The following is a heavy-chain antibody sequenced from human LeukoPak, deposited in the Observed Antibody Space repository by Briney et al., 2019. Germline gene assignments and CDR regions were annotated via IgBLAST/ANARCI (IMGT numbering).Heavy chain of an antibody. V-gene: IGHV1-2*02. J-gene: IGHJ4*02. CDR2: INPNSGFT. CDR3: ARLADCSSSSCRSFDY. D-gene: IGHD2-2*01. Sequence: ASVKVSFKASGYPFTGYYLHWVRQAPGQGLEWMGWINPNSGFTNYARKFQGRVTMTRDTSISTAYMELSRLRSDDTAVYYCARLADCSSSSCRSFDYWGQGTLVTVSS. CDR1: GYPFTGYY.